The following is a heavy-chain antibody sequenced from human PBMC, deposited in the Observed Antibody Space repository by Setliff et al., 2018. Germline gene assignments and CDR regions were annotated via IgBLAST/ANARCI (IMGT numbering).Heavy chain of an antibody. CDR2: ISYTGST. CDR3: ARQVRITMIVVVITPDLGWFDP. CDR1: GDSIFDNY. D-gene: IGHD3-22*01. Sequence: SETLSLTCSVSGDSIFDNYWSWIRQSPGRGLEWIAYISYTGSTYYNPSLKSRVTISVDTSKNQFSLKLSSVTAADTAVYYCARQVRITMIVVVITPDLGWFDPWGQGTLVTVSS. V-gene: IGHV4-59*08. J-gene: IGHJ5*02.